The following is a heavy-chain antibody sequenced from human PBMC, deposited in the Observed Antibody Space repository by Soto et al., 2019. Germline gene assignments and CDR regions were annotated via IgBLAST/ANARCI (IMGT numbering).Heavy chain of an antibody. CDR3: ARHGAVALDIEVTGSDAFNV. J-gene: IGHJ3*01. CDR1: GYSFTKFW. CDR2: IDPDDSHT. V-gene: IGHV5-10-1*01. D-gene: IGHD6-19*01. Sequence: PGESLKIPCQGSGYSFTKFWISWVRQMPGQGLEWMGKIDPDDSHTDYSPSFQGHVTLSGDKSISSVYLEWSSLKATDSGTYYCARHGAVALDIEVTGSDAFNVWGQGTVVTVSS.